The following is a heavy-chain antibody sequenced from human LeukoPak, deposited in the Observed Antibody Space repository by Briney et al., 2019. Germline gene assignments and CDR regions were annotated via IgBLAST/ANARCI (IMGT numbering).Heavy chain of an antibody. CDR1: GFTFSSYS. CDR3: AIAKLAAVGAFDI. V-gene: IGHV3-21*01. D-gene: IGHD3-3*02. CDR2: ISSSSSYI. J-gene: IGHJ3*02. Sequence: PGGSLRLSCAASGFTFSSYSMNWVRQAPGKGLEWVSSISSSSSYIYYADSVKGRFTISRDNAKNSLYLQTNSLRAEDTAVYYCAIAKLAAVGAFDIWGQGTMVTVSS.